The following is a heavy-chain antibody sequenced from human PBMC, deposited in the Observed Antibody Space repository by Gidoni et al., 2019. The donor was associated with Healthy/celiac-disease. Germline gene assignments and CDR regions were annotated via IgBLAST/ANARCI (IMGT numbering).Heavy chain of an antibody. CDR1: GFTSSSYS. Sequence: EVQLLESGGGLVMPGGSLRLSSDASGFTSSSYSMNWVRQAPGKGLEWFSSISSSRSYIYYADSVKGRFTISRENAKNSLYLQMNSLRAEDTAVYYCARDNEGYSYGLDYWGQGTLVTVPS. J-gene: IGHJ4*02. CDR3: ARDNEGYSYGLDY. CDR2: ISSSRSYI. D-gene: IGHD5-18*01. V-gene: IGHV3-21*01.